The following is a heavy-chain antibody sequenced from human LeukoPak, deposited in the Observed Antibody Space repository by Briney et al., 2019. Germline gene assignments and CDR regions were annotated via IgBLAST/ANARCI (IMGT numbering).Heavy chain of an antibody. Sequence: SETLSLTCTVSGASINKDYWAWIRRPAGKGLEWIGRIHPSGITHQNPSLRGRVTMPIDASKNQFSLNLSSVTAADTAVYYCVRDEYRDVWGKGTTVTVSS. CDR3: VRDEYRDV. CDR1: GASINKDY. D-gene: IGHD2/OR15-2a*01. V-gene: IGHV4-4*07. J-gene: IGHJ6*04. CDR2: IHPSGIT.